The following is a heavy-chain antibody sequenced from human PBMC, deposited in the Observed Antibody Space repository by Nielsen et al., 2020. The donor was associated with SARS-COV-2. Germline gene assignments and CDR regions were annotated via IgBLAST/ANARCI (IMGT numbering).Heavy chain of an antibody. J-gene: IGHJ4*02. CDR1: GFTFDDYA. D-gene: IGHD2-15*01. Sequence: GGSLRLSCAASGFTFDDYAMHWVRQAPGKGLEWVSGISWNSGSIGYADSVKGRFTISRDNAKNSLYLQMNNLRAEDTALYYCARDCSGGSCYSGDWGQGTLVTVSS. V-gene: IGHV3-9*01. CDR2: ISWNSGSI. CDR3: ARDCSGGSCYSGD.